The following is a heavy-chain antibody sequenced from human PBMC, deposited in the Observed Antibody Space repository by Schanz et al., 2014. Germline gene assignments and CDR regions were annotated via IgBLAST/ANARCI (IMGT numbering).Heavy chain of an antibody. D-gene: IGHD1-26*01. CDR3: ARDHTTESYYSAGPPIDY. J-gene: IGHJ4*02. CDR2: IGNGGVTI. CDR1: GFPFSDYF. V-gene: IGHV3-11*04. Sequence: QVQLVDSGGGLVKPGGSLRLSCTASGFPFSDYFMAWIRQPPGRGLEWVSYIGNGGVTIYYADSVKGRFTISRDNAKNTLFLQMNSLRAEDTAVYYCARDHTTESYYSAGPPIDYWGQGTLLTVSS.